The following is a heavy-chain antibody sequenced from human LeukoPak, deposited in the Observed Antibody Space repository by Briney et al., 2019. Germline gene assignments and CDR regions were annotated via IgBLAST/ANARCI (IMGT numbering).Heavy chain of an antibody. CDR1: GGSISTYY. Sequence: SETLSLTCTVSGGSISTYYWSWIRQYPGKGLEWIGYIYYSGGTYSNPSLKSRLTISVDTSKNQFSLNLDSVTAADTAVYYCARCSDSGAYYSIDYWGQGTLVTVSS. CDR3: ARCSDSGAYYSIDY. CDR2: IYYSGGT. D-gene: IGHD3-22*01. J-gene: IGHJ4*02. V-gene: IGHV4-59*06.